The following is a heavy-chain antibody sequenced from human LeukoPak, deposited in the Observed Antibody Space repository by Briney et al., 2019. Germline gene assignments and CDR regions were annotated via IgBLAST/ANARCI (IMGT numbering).Heavy chain of an antibody. CDR3: ARDWPGSYYYYGMDV. J-gene: IGHJ6*02. CDR1: GGSISSGDNY. V-gene: IGHV4-30-4*01. CDR2: VYYSGST. Sequence: PSETLSLTCSVSGGSISSGDNYWSWIRQPPGKGLEWIGYVYYSGSTSYNPSLKSRVTISVDTSKNQFPLILSSVTAADTAIYYCARDWPGSYYYYGMDVWGQGTTVTVSS. D-gene: IGHD2-15*01.